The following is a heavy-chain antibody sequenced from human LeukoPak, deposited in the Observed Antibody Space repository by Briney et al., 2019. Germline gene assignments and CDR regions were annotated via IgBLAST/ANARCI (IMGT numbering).Heavy chain of an antibody. J-gene: IGHJ5*01. CDR3: TKDLRGWSNS. Sequence: GGSLRLSCAASGFTFSSYAMHWVRQAPGKGLEWVAVISYDGSNKYYADSVKGRFTISRDNSKNTVYLQMNSLRADDTAVYYCTKDLRGWSNSWGQGTLVTVSS. V-gene: IGHV3-30-3*01. CDR2: ISYDGSNK. CDR1: GFTFSSYA. D-gene: IGHD5/OR15-5a*01.